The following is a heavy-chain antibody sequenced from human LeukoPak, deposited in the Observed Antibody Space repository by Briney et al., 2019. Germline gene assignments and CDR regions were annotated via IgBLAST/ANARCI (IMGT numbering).Heavy chain of an antibody. V-gene: IGHV4-39*01. J-gene: IGHJ4*02. D-gene: IGHD3-3*01. Sequence: SETRSPTCTVAGGSISSSSYYWGWIRQPPGKGLEWIGSIYYSGSTYYNPSLKSRVTISVDTSKNQFSLKLSSVTAADTAVYYCASRSGYLRGNDYWGQGTLVTVSS. CDR2: IYYSGST. CDR3: ASRSGYLRGNDY. CDR1: GGSISSSSYY.